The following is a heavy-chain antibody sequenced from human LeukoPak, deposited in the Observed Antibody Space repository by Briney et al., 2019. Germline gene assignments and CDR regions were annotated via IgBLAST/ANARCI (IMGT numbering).Heavy chain of an antibody. Sequence: SETLSLTRTVSGGSISSHYWSWIRQPPGKGLEWIGYIYYSGSTNYNPSLKSRVTISVDTSKNQFSLKLSSVTAADTAVYYCARGDRREYYFDYWGQGTLVTVSS. J-gene: IGHJ4*02. D-gene: IGHD3-10*01. CDR2: IYYSGST. CDR3: ARGDRREYYFDY. V-gene: IGHV4-59*11. CDR1: GGSISSHY.